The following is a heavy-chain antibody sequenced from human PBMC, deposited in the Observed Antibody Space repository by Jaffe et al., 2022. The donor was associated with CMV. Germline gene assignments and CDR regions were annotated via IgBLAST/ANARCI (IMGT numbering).Heavy chain of an antibody. D-gene: IGHD3-9*01. CDR1: GFTFGDYA. J-gene: IGHJ4*02. Sequence: EVQLVESGGGLVQPGRSLRLSCTASGFTFGDYAMSWVRQAPGKGLEWVGFIRSKAYGGTTEYAASVKGRFTISRDDSKSIAYLQMNSLKTEDTAVYYCTRDDLYDILTGLFYWGQGTLVTVSS. CDR2: IRSKAYGGTT. CDR3: TRDDLYDILTGLFY. V-gene: IGHV3-49*04.